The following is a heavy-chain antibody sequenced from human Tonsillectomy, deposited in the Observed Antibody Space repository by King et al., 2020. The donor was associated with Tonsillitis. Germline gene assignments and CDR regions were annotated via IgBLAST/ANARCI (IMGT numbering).Heavy chain of an antibody. D-gene: IGHD5-18*01. V-gene: IGHV3-23*04. J-gene: IGHJ4*02. CDR3: AKQRGYGEIDY. Sequence: EGQMVESGGGLVQPGGSLRLSCAASGFTFSSYAMSWVRQAPGKGLEWVSVISGSGASTYYADSVKGRFTISRDNSKNTLYLQMNSLRAEDTAVYYCAKQRGYGEIDYWGQGTLVTVSS. CDR2: ISGSGAST. CDR1: GFTFSSYA.